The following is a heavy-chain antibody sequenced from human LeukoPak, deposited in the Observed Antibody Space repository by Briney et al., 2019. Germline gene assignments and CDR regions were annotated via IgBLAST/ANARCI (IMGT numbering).Heavy chain of an antibody. V-gene: IGHV1-69*13. CDR3: ARDRRVGVLRDAFDI. Sequence: SVKVSCKASGGTFSSYAISWVRQAPGQGLEWMGGIIPIFGTANYAQKFQGRVTITADESTSTAYMELSSLRSEDTAVYYCARDRRVGVLRDAFDIWGQGTMVTVSS. J-gene: IGHJ3*02. D-gene: IGHD1-26*01. CDR2: IIPIFGTA. CDR1: GGTFSSYA.